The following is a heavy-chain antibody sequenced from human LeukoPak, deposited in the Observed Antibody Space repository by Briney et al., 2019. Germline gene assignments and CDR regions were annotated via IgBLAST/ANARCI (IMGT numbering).Heavy chain of an antibody. CDR1: GFTFSSYW. V-gene: IGHV3-7*01. Sequence: TGGSLRLSCAASGFTFSSYWISWVRQAPGNGLEWVANINQVGREKYYVDSVKGRFTISRDNAKNSLYLQMDSLRVEDTAVYYCVIDTNRVSGYWGQGTLVTVSS. CDR3: VIDTNRVSGY. J-gene: IGHJ4*02. D-gene: IGHD1-14*01. CDR2: INQVGREK.